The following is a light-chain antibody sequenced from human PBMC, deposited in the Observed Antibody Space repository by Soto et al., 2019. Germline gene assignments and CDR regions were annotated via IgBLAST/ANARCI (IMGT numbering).Light chain of an antibody. CDR2: GAS. J-gene: IGKJ3*01. Sequence: PGARVTLSCRASQSVSSSYLAWYQQKPGQAPRLLIYGASSRATGIPDRFSGSGSGTDFTLTISRLEPEDFAAYYCQQYGSSSLTFGPGTKVDI. V-gene: IGKV3-20*01. CDR3: QQYGSSSLT. CDR1: QSVSSSY.